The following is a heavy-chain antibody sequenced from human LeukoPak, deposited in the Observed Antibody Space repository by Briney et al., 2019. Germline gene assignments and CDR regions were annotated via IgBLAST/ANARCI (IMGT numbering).Heavy chain of an antibody. CDR3: AKLRSGYYSDAFDI. Sequence: PGGSLRLSCAASGFTFSSYGMHWVRQAPGKGLEWVAVISYDGSNKYYADSVKGRFTISRDNSKNTLYLQMNSLRDEDTAVYYCAKLRSGYYSDAFDIWGQGTMVTVSS. V-gene: IGHV3-30*18. CDR1: GFTFSSYG. D-gene: IGHD3-22*01. J-gene: IGHJ3*02. CDR2: ISYDGSNK.